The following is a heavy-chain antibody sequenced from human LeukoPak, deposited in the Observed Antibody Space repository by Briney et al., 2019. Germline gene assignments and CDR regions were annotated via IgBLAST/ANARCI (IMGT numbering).Heavy chain of an antibody. J-gene: IGHJ4*02. CDR2: ISAYNGNT. CDR3: ARTLNYYGSGSYLGAY. D-gene: IGHD3-10*01. V-gene: IGHV1-18*01. CDR1: GYTFTSYG. Sequence: GASVKVSCKASGYTFTSYGISWVRQAPGQGLEWMGWISAYNGNTNYAQKLQGRVTMTTDTSTSTAYMELRSLRSDDTAVYYCARTLNYYGSGSYLGAYWGQGTLVTASS.